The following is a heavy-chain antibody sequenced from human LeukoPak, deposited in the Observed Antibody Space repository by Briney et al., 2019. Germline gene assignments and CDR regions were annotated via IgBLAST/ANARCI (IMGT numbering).Heavy chain of an antibody. CDR1: GFNLSTYS. D-gene: IGHD5-18*01. CDR2: IGTTGSTI. V-gene: IGHV3-48*04. Sequence: SGGSLRLSCVASGFNLSTYSMNWVRQAPGKGLQWLSYIGTTGSTIYYADSVKGRFTISRDNAKNSLYLQMNSLRAEDTALYYCAREGSMVSAHGDAFDIWGQGTMVTVSS. CDR3: AREGSMVSAHGDAFDI. J-gene: IGHJ3*02.